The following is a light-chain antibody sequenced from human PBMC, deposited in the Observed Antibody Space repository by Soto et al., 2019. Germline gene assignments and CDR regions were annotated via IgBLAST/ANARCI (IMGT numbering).Light chain of an antibody. CDR1: SSDVGSYNL. CDR2: EDT. Sequence: QSVLTQPASVSGSPGQSITISCTGTSSDVGSYNLVSWYQQHPDKAPKLMIYEDTKRPSGVSNRFSGSKSDNSASLTISGLQAEDEADYSCCSYAGDDPWVFGGGTTLTVL. J-gene: IGLJ3*02. V-gene: IGLV2-23*01. CDR3: CSYAGDDPWV.